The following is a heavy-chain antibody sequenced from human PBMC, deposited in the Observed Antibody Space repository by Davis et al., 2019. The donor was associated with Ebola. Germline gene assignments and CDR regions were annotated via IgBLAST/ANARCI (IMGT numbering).Heavy chain of an antibody. J-gene: IGHJ4*02. CDR2: IYYSGST. CDR3: ARRGIVGATRIDY. Sequence: SETLSLTCTVSGGSISSSSYYWGWIRQPPGKGLEWIGSIYYSGSTYYNPSLKSRVTISVDTSKNQFSLKLSSVTAADTAVYYCARRGIVGATRIDYWGQGTLVTVSS. D-gene: IGHD1-26*01. CDR1: GGSISSSSYY. V-gene: IGHV4-39*01.